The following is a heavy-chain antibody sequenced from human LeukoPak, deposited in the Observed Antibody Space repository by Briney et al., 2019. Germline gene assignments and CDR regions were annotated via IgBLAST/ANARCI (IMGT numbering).Heavy chain of an antibody. J-gene: IGHJ4*02. CDR3: ARVGSYWDLDY. V-gene: IGHV3-7*01. CDR1: GFTFSTYW. CDR2: IKQDGSDN. D-gene: IGHD1-26*01. Sequence: GGSLRLSCAASGFTFSTYWMSWVRRAPGKGLEWVANIKQDGSDNYYVDSVKGRSTISRDNAKNSLYLQMNSLRAEDTAVYYCARVGSYWDLDYWGQGTLVTVSS.